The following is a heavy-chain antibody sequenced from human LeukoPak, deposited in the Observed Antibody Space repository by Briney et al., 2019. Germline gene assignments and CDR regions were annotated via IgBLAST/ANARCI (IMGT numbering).Heavy chain of an antibody. Sequence: GASVKVSCKASGNTFTSYDINWVRQATGQGLEWMGWMNPNSGNTGYAQKFQGRVTMTRNTSISTAYMELSSLRSEDTAVYYCARTGYDNSGFYSPFGDFWGQGTLVTVSS. V-gene: IGHV1-8*01. CDR1: GNTFTSYD. CDR2: MNPNSGNT. J-gene: IGHJ4*02. D-gene: IGHD3-22*01. CDR3: ARTGYDNSGFYSPFGDF.